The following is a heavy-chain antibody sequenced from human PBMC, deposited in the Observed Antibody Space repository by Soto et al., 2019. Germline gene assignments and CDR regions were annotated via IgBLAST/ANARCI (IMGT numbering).Heavy chain of an antibody. J-gene: IGHJ6*02. CDR3: ARDPPPELVGYYYYGMDV. CDR1: GGTFSSYA. Sequence: QVQLVQSGAEVKKPRSSVKDSCKASGGTFSSYAISWVRQAPGQGLEWMGGIIPIFGTANYAQKFQGRVTITADKSTSTAFMEFSSLRSEDTAVSYCARDPPPELVGYYYYGMDVWGQGTTVTVSS. D-gene: IGHD3-10*01. CDR2: IIPIFGTA. V-gene: IGHV1-69*06.